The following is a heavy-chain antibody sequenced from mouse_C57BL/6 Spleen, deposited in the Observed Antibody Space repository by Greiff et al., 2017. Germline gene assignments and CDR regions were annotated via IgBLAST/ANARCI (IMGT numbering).Heavy chain of an antibody. V-gene: IGHV5-4*01. CDR1: GFTFSSYA. J-gene: IGHJ4*01. Sequence: EVKLVESGGGLVKPGGSLKLSCAASGFTFSSYAMSWVRQTPEKRLEWVATISDGGSYTYYPDNVKGRFTISRDNAKNNLYLQMSHLKSEDTAMYYCARDRRIYYDYDGAMDYWGQGTSVTVSS. D-gene: IGHD2-4*01. CDR3: ARDRRIYYDYDGAMDY. CDR2: ISDGGSYT.